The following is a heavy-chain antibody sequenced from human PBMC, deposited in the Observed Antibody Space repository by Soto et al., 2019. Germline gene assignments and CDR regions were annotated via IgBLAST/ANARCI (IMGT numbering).Heavy chain of an antibody. CDR1: GFSLSTSGVG. CDR3: AHKVGSYSYGPGIFDS. D-gene: IGHD5-18*01. J-gene: IGHJ4*02. CDR2: IYWDDDK. V-gene: IGHV2-5*02. Sequence: SGPTLVNPTQTLTLTCTFSGFSLSTSGVGVGWIRQPPGKALEWLALIYWDDDKRYSPSLKSRLTITKDTSKNQVVLTMTNMDLVDTATFYCAHKVGSYSYGPGIFDSWGQGTLVTVSS.